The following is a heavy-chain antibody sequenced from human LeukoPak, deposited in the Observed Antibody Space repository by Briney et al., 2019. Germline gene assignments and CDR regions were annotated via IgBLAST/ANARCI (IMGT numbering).Heavy chain of an antibody. Sequence: SQTLSLTCTVSGGSISSGGHYWTWIRQPPGEGLEWIGYIYYSGSSYYNPSLKSRVTISVDTSKNQFSLKLTSVTAADTAVYYCARGEMATTYYFDYWGQGTLVTVSS. D-gene: IGHD5-24*01. CDR2: IYYSGSS. CDR3: ARGEMATTYYFDY. CDR1: GGSISSGGHY. J-gene: IGHJ4*02. V-gene: IGHV4-31*03.